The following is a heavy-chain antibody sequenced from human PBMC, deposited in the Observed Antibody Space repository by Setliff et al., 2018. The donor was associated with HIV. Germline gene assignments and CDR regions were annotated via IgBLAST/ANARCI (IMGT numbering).Heavy chain of an antibody. CDR2: ISSRGSTI. J-gene: IGHJ4*02. V-gene: IGHV3-48*03. D-gene: IGHD4-17*01. Sequence: PGGSLRLSCAASGFTFSSYEMNWVRQAPGKGLEWVSYISSRGSTIYYADSVKGRFTISRDNSKNTLYLQMNSLRAEDTAVYYCAKSPYGDYGLDYWGQGTLVTVS. CDR1: GFTFSSYE. CDR3: AKSPYGDYGLDY.